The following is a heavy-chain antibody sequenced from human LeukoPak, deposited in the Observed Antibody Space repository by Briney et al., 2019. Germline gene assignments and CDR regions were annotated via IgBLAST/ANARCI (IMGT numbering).Heavy chain of an antibody. CDR1: GYIFTDYA. Sequence: ASVKVFCKASGYIFTDYAIQWVPQAPGQGLEWMGWINAGNGKTKYSQKFQRRVTITRDTSASTAYMELSGLRSDDTAVYYCARARWTSTVTTYYLDFWGQGTLVTVSS. CDR3: ARARWTSTVTTYYLDF. J-gene: IGHJ4*02. D-gene: IGHD4-17*01. CDR2: INAGNGKT. V-gene: IGHV1-3*01.